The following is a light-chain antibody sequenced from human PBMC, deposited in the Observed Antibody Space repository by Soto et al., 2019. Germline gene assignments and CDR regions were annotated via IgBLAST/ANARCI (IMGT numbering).Light chain of an antibody. Sequence: EIVLTQSPGTLSLSPGERATLSCRASQSISNYLAWYQQRPGQSPRLLIYAASSRATGVPDRFSGGGSATDFTLTVSRLEPEDFAVYYCQQYNNWLRGTFGGGTKVEIK. CDR3: QQYNNWLRGT. CDR1: QSISNY. CDR2: AAS. J-gene: IGKJ4*01. V-gene: IGKV3-20*01.